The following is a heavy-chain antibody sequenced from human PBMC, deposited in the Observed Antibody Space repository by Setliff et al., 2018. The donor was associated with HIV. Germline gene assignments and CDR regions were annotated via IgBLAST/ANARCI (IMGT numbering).Heavy chain of an antibody. Sequence: GGSLRLSCTASGFTFSDFYVSWIRQAPGQGLEWVAYISSSGYNVFYSDSVKGRFTISRDNTKNLLYLQMNSLRADDTAVYYCARDQWVGATADYYYYMDVWGKGTTVTVSS. CDR3: ARDQWVGATADYYYYMDV. D-gene: IGHD1-26*01. V-gene: IGHV3-11*04. J-gene: IGHJ6*03. CDR2: ISSSGYNV. CDR1: GFTFSDFY.